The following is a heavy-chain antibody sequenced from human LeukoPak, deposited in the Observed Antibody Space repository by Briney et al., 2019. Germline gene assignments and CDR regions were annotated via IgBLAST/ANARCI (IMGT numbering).Heavy chain of an antibody. CDR2: NHRDGRT. D-gene: IGHD3-9*01. V-gene: IGHV4-4*02. CDR1: GVSISSNEW. CDR3: GKTDIYFNPIDY. J-gene: IGHJ4*02. Sequence: PSETLSLTCAVSGVSISSNEWWIWLRQPPGQGLEWIGENHRDGRTRYNPSLKSRVTMSMDYSKNQFSLSVTSVTAADTAIYYCGKTDIYFNPIDYWGPGSLVTVSS.